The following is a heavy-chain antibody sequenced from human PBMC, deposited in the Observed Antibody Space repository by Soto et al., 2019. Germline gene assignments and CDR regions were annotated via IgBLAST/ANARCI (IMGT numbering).Heavy chain of an antibody. J-gene: IGHJ4*02. D-gene: IGHD3-3*01. V-gene: IGHV3-21*01. CDR2: ISSSSSYI. CDR3: AREGNTIFGVVRREIDY. Sequence: GGSLRLSCAASGFTFSIYSMNWVRQAPGKGLEWVSSISSSSSYIYYADSVKGRFTISRDNAKNSLYLQMNSLRAEDTAVYYCAREGNTIFGVVRREIDYWGQGTLVTVSS. CDR1: GFTFSIYS.